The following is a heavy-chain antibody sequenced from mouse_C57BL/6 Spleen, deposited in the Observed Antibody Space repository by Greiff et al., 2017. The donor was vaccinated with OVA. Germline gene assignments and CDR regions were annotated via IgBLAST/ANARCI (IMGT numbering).Heavy chain of an antibody. CDR2: IYPRDGST. CDR1: GYTFTSYD. D-gene: IGHD2-13*01. V-gene: IGHV1-85*01. CDR3: ASWTTYYAMDY. J-gene: IGHJ4*01. Sequence: VHLVESGPELVKPGASVKLSCKASGYTFTSYDINWVKQRPGQGLEWIGWIYPRDGSTKYNEKFKGKATLTVDTSSSTAYMELHSLTSEDSAVYFCASWTTYYAMDYWGQGTSVTVSS.